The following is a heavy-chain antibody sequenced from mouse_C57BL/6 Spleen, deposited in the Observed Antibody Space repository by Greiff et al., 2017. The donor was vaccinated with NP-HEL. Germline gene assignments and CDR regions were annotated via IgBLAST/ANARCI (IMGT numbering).Heavy chain of an antibody. CDR1: GYSFTGYY. Sequence: EVQLQQSGPELVKPGASVKISCKASGYSFTGYYMNWVKQSPEKSLEWIGEINPSTGGTTYNQKFKAKATLTVDKSSSTAYMQLKSLTSEDSAVYYCARSLDYYGSSHPWFAYWGQGTLVTVSA. J-gene: IGHJ3*01. CDR3: ARSLDYYGSSHPWFAY. CDR2: INPSTGGT. D-gene: IGHD1-1*01. V-gene: IGHV1-42*01.